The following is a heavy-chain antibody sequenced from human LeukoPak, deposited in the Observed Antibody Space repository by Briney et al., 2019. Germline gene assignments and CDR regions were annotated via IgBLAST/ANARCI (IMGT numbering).Heavy chain of an antibody. V-gene: IGHV4-4*07. J-gene: IGHJ5*02. D-gene: IGHD3-3*01. Sequence: PSETLSLTCTVSGGSISSYYWSWIRQPAGKGLEWIGRIYTSGSTNYNPSLKSRVTISVDTSKNQFSLKLSSVTAADTAVYYCARVEYYDFWSGYSGHWFDPWGQGTLVTVSS. CDR1: GGSISSYY. CDR3: ARVEYYDFWSGYSGHWFDP. CDR2: IYTSGST.